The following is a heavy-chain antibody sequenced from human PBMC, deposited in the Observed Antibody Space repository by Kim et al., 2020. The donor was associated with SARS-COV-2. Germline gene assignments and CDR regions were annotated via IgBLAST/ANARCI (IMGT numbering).Heavy chain of an antibody. CDR2: IYPGDSDT. Sequence: GESLKISCKGSGYSFTSYWIGWVRQMPGKGLEWMGIIYPGDSDTRYSPSFQGQVTISADKSISTAYLQWSGLKASDTAMYYCARLGAGIAAAGTFGQNWFDPWGQGSLVTVSS. D-gene: IGHD6-13*01. CDR3: ARLGAGIAAAGTFGQNWFDP. V-gene: IGHV5-51*01. CDR1: GYSFTSYW. J-gene: IGHJ5*02.